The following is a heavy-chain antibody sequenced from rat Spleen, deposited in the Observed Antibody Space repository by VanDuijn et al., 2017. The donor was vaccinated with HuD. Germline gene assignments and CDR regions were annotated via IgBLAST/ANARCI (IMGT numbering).Heavy chain of an antibody. D-gene: IGHD1-9*01. CDR1: GFSLTSYT. Sequence: QVQMKETGPGLVQTTQTLSVTCTVSGFSLTSYTVSWVRQPPGKGLEWIAAISSGGSTYYNSALKSRLSIRMDTSKSQVFLKMNSLKTEDTAMYFCAIWYGYTLGVFVFWGQGTLVTVSS. V-gene: IGHV2-6*01. J-gene: IGHJ3*01. CDR3: AIWYGYTLGVFVF. CDR2: ISSGGST.